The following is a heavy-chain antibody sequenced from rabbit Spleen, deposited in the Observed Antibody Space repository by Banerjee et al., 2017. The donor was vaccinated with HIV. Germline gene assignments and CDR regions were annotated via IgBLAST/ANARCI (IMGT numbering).Heavy chain of an antibody. Sequence: QSLEESGGDLVKPGASLTLTCTASGFSFSSIYYMCWVRQAPGKGLEWIACIYAGSSGYTYYASWAKGRFTISKTSSTTVTLQMTSLTAADTATYFCARRASGSGYYDLWGQGTLVTVS. CDR3: ARRASGSGYYDL. CDR2: IYAGSSGYT. V-gene: IGHV1S40*01. CDR1: GFSFSSIYY. J-gene: IGHJ4*01. D-gene: IGHD1-1*01.